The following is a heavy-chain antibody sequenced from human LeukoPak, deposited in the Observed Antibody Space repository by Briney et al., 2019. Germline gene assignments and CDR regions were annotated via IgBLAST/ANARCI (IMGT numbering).Heavy chain of an antibody. V-gene: IGHV1-18*01. CDR2: INAYKGNT. Sequence: ASVKVSCKASGYTLTSYGISWVRQAPGQGLEWMEWINAYKGNTHYAQKLQGRVTMATDTSTSTAYMELRSLRSDDTAVYYCARGSYYYDSSGYYYALDYWGQGTLVTVSS. J-gene: IGHJ4*02. CDR3: ARGSYYYDSSGYYYALDY. D-gene: IGHD3-22*01. CDR1: GYTLTSYG.